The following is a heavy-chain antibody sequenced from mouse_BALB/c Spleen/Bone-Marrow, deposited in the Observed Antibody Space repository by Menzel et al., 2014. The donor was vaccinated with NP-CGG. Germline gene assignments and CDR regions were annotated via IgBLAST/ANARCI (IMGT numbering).Heavy chain of an antibody. J-gene: IGHJ1*01. CDR3: ARIYYDSHWYFDV. CDR1: GDSITSGY. D-gene: IGHD2-4*01. Sequence: VHVKQSGPSLVKPSQTLSLTCSVTGDSITSGYWNWIRKFPGNKLEYMGYISYGGSTYYNPSLKSRISITRDTSKNQYYLQLNSVTTEDTATYYCARIYYDSHWYFDVWGAGTTVTVSS. V-gene: IGHV3-8*02. CDR2: ISYGGST.